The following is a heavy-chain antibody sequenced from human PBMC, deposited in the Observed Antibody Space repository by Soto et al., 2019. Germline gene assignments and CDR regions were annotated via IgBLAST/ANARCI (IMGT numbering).Heavy chain of an antibody. Sequence: PGGSLRLSCAASGFTFSNYAMSWVRQAPGKGLEWVSTIGWNGVSTYYADSVKGRFTISRDNSKNTLFLQMNSLRAEDTAVYYCARDLGSSWYPEYFQHWGQGTLVTVSS. J-gene: IGHJ1*01. V-gene: IGHV3-23*01. CDR3: ARDLGSSWYPEYFQH. D-gene: IGHD6-13*01. CDR1: GFTFSNYA. CDR2: IGWNGVST.